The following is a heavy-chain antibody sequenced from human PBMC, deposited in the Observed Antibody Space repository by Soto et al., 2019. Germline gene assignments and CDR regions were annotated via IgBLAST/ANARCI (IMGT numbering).Heavy chain of an antibody. CDR3: AKGSSSVYYYYYGMDV. Sequence: PGWSLRLSCAASGFNFKAYGMHWVRQAPSKGLEWVTVMSFDGSHKYYADSVKGRFTISRDNSENTLYLQMNSLRPEDTAVYYCAKGSSSVYYYYYGMDVWGQGTTVTVSS. V-gene: IGHV3-30*18. J-gene: IGHJ6*02. CDR1: GFNFKAYG. D-gene: IGHD6-6*01. CDR2: MSFDGSHK.